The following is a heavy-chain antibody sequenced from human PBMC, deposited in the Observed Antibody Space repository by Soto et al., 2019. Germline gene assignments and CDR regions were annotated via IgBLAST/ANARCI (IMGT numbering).Heavy chain of an antibody. CDR1: GFTFSTSC. CDR3: ARYTVAATRWFDP. D-gene: IGHD6-19*01. CDR2: INQDGSGK. Sequence: EVQLVESGGALVQPGESLRLSCAASGFTFSTSCMSWFRQAPGKGLEWVANINQDGSGKYYVDSVKGRFTISRDNAKNSLYLQMNSLRAEDTAVYYCARYTVAATRWFDPWGQGTLVTVSS. V-gene: IGHV3-7*01. J-gene: IGHJ5*02.